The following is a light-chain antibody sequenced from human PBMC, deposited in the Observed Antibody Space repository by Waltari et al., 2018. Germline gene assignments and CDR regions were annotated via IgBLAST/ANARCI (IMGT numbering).Light chain of an antibody. CDR3: SSYTSSSTRV. CDR1: SNDVGGYNY. V-gene: IGLV2-14*01. Sequence: QSALTQPASVSGSPGQAIPISCTGTSNDVGGYNYVSWYQQHPGKAPKLMIYEVSNRPSGVSNRFSGSKSGNTASLTISGLQAEDEADYYCSSYTSSSTRVFGGGTKLTVL. CDR2: EVS. J-gene: IGLJ3*02.